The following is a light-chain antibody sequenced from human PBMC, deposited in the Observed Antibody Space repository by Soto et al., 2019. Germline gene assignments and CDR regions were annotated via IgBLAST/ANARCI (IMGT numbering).Light chain of an antibody. Sequence: EIVLTQSPGTLSLSPGERATLSCRASQSLSSSYLVWYQQKPGQAPRLLIYGASSRATGIPDRFSGSGSGTDFTLTISRLEPDDFATYFCQQYNSYSTFGQGTKVDIK. CDR2: GAS. V-gene: IGKV3-20*01. CDR3: QQYNSYST. CDR1: QSLSSSY. J-gene: IGKJ1*01.